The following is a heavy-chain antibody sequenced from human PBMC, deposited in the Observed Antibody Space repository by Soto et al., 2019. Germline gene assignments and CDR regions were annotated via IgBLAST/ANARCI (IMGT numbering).Heavy chain of an antibody. D-gene: IGHD3-16*02. J-gene: IGHJ3*02. Sequence: GASLKVSCKASGYTFTSYYMHWVRQAPGQGLEWMGIINPSGGSTSYAQKFQGRVTMTRDTSTSTVYMELSSLRSEDTAVYYCARVRYDYIWGSYRDYDAFDIWGQGTMVTVSS. CDR3: ARVRYDYIWGSYRDYDAFDI. CDR2: INPSGGST. CDR1: GYTFTSYY. V-gene: IGHV1-46*03.